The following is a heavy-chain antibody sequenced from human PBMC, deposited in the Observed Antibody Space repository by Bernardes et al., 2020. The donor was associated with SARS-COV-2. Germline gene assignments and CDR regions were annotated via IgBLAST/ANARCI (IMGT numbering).Heavy chain of an antibody. V-gene: IGHV4-61*08. J-gene: IGHJ6*02. CDR3: ARFWTGFSKGLDV. CDR1: GGSVNNGGYY. Sequence: SETLYLTCSVSGGSVNNGGYYWSWIRQSPEKGLEWIGSIFYNGNTNHNPSLKSRLTISVDTSKNQFSLKLSSVTAADTAVYYCARFWTGFSKGLDVWGRGTTVTGSS. CDR2: IFYNGNT. D-gene: IGHD3-9*01.